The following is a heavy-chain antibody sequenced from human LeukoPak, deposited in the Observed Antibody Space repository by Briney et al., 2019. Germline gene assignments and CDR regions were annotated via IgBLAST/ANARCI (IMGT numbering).Heavy chain of an antibody. D-gene: IGHD6-19*01. CDR3: AKGQKYSSGPGFDP. J-gene: IGHJ5*02. Sequence: GGSLRLSCAASGFTLSSYGMHWVRQAPGKGLEWVAVISYDGSNKDYADSVKGRFTISRDNSKNTLNLQMNSLRADDTAVYYCAKGQKYSSGPGFDPWGQGTLVTVSS. CDR1: GFTLSSYG. V-gene: IGHV3-30*18. CDR2: ISYDGSNK.